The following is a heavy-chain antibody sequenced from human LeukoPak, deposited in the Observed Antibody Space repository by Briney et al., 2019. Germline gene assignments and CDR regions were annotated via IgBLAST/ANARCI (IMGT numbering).Heavy chain of an antibody. J-gene: IGHJ4*02. CDR3: AREPYGSASFFDY. V-gene: IGHV1-2*02. D-gene: IGHD3-10*01. Sequence: GASVKVSCKASGYTLTGYYMHWVRQAPGQGLEWMGWINPNSGGTNYAQKFQGRVTMTRDTSISTAYMELSRLRSDDTAVYYCAREPYGSASFFDYWGQGTLVTVSS. CDR1: GYTLTGYY. CDR2: INPNSGGT.